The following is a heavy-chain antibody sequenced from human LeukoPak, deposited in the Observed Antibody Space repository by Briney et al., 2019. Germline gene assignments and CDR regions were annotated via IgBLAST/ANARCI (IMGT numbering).Heavy chain of an antibody. CDR2: MSPNSGDT. CDR3: ARVLLSYDSSGYPTRDAFDN. D-gene: IGHD3-22*01. V-gene: IGHV1-8*01. J-gene: IGHJ3*02. CDR1: GYTFTSYD. Sequence: ASVKVSCKASGYTFTSYDFNWVRQATGQRPEWMGWMSPNSGDTGYAQKFQDRVTMTRNTSISTAYMELSSLRSDDTAVYYCARVLLSYDSSGYPTRDAFDNWGQGTMVTVSS.